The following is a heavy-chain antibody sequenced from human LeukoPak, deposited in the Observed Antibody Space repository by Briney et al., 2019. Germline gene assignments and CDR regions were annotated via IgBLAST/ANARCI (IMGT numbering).Heavy chain of an antibody. CDR3: AKTGGSTSHPAD. CDR1: GFTFGKYW. V-gene: IGHV3-23*01. CDR2: ISGSGGST. J-gene: IGHJ4*02. D-gene: IGHD3-16*01. Sequence: GGSLRLSCVASGFTFGKYWMSWVRQAPGKGLEWVSGISGSGGSTYYADSVKGRFTISRDNSKITLYLQMNSLKAEDTAVYYCAKTGGSTSHPADWGQGTLVTVSS.